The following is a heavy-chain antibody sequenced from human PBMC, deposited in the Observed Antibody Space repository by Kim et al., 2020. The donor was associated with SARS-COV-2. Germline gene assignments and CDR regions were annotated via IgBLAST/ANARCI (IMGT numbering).Heavy chain of an antibody. CDR2: IYYSGST. D-gene: IGHD2-15*01. V-gene: IGHV4-31*03. J-gene: IGHJ3*02. CDR1: GGPISSGGYY. Sequence: SETLSLTCTVSGGPISSGGYYWSCIRQHPGKGLEWIGYIYYSGSTYYNPSPKSRVTISVDTSKNQFSLKLSSVTAADTAVYYLAREGGSRSGGIACPDAFDIWGQGTMVTVSS. CDR3: AREGGSRSGGIACPDAFDI.